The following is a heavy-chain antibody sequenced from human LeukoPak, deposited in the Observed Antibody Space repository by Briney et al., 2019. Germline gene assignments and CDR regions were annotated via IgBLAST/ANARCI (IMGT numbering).Heavy chain of an antibody. CDR1: GYTFTGYY. CDR2: INPNSGGT. J-gene: IGHJ4*02. V-gene: IGHV1-2*02. Sequence: ASVKVSCKASGYTFTGYYMHWVRQAPGRGLEWMGWINPNSGGTNYAQKFQGRVTMTRDTSISRACMELSRLRSDDTAVYYCARVMGATTDYWGQGTLVTVSS. CDR3: ARVMGATTDY. D-gene: IGHD1-26*01.